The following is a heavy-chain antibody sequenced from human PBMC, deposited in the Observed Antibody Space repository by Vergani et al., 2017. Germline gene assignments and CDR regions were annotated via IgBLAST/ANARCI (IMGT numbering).Heavy chain of an antibody. Sequence: QVQLPESGPGLVKPSQTLSLTCPVSGGSISSYYWSWIRQPPGKGLEWIGYIYYSGSTNYNPSLKSRVTISVDTSKNQFSLKLSSVTAADTAVYYCASRYSSSWYYFDYWGQGTLVTVSS. V-gene: IGHV4-59*12. CDR1: GGSISSYY. CDR2: IYYSGST. D-gene: IGHD6-13*01. CDR3: ASRYSSSWYYFDY. J-gene: IGHJ4*02.